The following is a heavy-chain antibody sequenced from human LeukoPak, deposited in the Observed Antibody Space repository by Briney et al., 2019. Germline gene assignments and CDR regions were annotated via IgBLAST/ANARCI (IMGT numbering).Heavy chain of an antibody. Sequence: HGESLKISCKGSGYSFTSYWIGWVRQMPGKGLEWMGIIYPSDSDTRYSPSFQGHVTISADKSIATAYLQWSSLKASDTAMYYCARGNHCGSTSCALDYWGQGTLVTVSS. CDR3: ARGNHCGSTSCALDY. CDR2: IYPSDSDT. CDR1: GYSFTSYW. V-gene: IGHV5-51*01. J-gene: IGHJ4*02. D-gene: IGHD2-2*01.